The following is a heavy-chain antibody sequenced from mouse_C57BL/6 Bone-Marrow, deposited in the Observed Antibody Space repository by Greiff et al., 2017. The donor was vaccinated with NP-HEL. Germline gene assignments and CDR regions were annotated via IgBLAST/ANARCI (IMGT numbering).Heavy chain of an antibody. CDR1: GYTFTSYT. Sequence: QVQLQQSGADLARPGASVKMSCKASGYTFTSYTMHWVKQRPGQGLEWIGYINPSSGYTKYNQKFKDKATLTADKSSSTAYMQLSSLTSEDSAVYYCARYEGNYYFDYWGQGTTLTVSS. V-gene: IGHV1-4*01. CDR2: INPSSGYT. D-gene: IGHD2-1*01. CDR3: ARYEGNYYFDY. J-gene: IGHJ2*01.